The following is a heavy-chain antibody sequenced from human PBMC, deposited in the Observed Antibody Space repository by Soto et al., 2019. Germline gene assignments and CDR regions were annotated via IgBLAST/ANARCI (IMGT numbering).Heavy chain of an antibody. D-gene: IGHD2-15*01. CDR3: ARVGYCSGGSCYFGFDY. J-gene: IGHJ4*02. CDR1: GYTFTSYG. Sequence: ASVKVSCKASGYTFTSYGISWVRQAPGQGLEWMGWISAYNGNTNYAQKLQGRVTMTTDTSTSTAYMELRSLRSDDTAVYYCARVGYCSGGSCYFGFDYWGQGTLVTSPQ. V-gene: IGHV1-18*04. CDR2: ISAYNGNT.